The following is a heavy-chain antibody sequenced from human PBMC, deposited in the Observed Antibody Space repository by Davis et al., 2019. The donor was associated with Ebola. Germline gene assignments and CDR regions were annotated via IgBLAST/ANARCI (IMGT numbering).Heavy chain of an antibody. Sequence: GESLKISCKGSGYSFTSYWISWVRQMPGKGLEWMGRIDPSDSYTNYSPSFQGHVTISAVRSISTAYLQWRSLKASDTAMYYCARRGNWFDPWGQGTLVTVSS. D-gene: IGHD3-10*01. CDR2: IDPSDSYT. V-gene: IGHV5-10-1*01. CDR1: GYSFTSYW. J-gene: IGHJ5*02. CDR3: ARRGNWFDP.